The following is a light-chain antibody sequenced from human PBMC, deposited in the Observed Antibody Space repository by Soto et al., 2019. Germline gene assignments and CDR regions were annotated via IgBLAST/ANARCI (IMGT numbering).Light chain of an antibody. CDR1: SSDVGGYKY. V-gene: IGLV2-14*03. CDR2: DVS. CDR3: SSYTSSSTRVL. Sequence: QSALTQPASVSGSPGQSITISCTGTSSDVGGYKYVSWYQQHPGKAPKVMIYDVSNRPSGVSNRFSGSKSGNTASLTISGLQVEDEADYYCSSYTSSSTRVLFGGGTKLTVL. J-gene: IGLJ2*01.